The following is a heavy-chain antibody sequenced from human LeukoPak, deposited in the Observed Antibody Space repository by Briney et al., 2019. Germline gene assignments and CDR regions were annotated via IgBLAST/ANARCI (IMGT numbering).Heavy chain of an antibody. D-gene: IGHD1-26*01. CDR2: IWYDGSNE. V-gene: IGHV3-33*01. J-gene: IGHJ4*02. CDR3: ARPLVGDALDY. Sequence: GGSLRLSCAASGFTFSRYGMHWVRQAPGKGLEWVAVIWYDGSNEYYADSVKGRFTIFRDNSKKTLHLQMNSLRAEDTAVYYCARPLVGDALDYWGQGTLVTVSS. CDR1: GFTFSRYG.